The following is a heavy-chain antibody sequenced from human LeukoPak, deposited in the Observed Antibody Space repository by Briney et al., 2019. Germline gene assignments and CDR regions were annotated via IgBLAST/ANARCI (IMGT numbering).Heavy chain of an antibody. CDR2: IIPIFGTA. Sequence: SLKVSCKASGGTFSSYAISWVRQAPGQGLEWMGGIIPIFGTANYAQKFQGRVTITADESTSTAYMELSSLRSEDTAVYYCDYPNDYGDYYPPDYWGQGTLVTVSS. D-gene: IGHD4-17*01. V-gene: IGHV1-69*13. J-gene: IGHJ4*02. CDR3: DYPNDYGDYYPPDY. CDR1: GGTFSSYA.